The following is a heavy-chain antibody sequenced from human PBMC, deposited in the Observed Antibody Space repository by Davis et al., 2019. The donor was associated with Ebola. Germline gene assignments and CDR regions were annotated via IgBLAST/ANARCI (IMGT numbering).Heavy chain of an antibody. CDR1: GGSISSGPYY. D-gene: IGHD2-21*01. Sequence: PSETLSLTCTVSGGSISSGPYYWGWIRQPPGQGLEWIAYIDDSGNTYYKPSLKSRCNISLVTSKNQFSLSLTSVTAADTAVYFCAGRGREGCSDDCSVDAFDVWGQGIMVAVSS. J-gene: IGHJ3*01. CDR2: IDDSGNT. V-gene: IGHV4-30-4*08. CDR3: AGRGREGCSDDCSVDAFDV.